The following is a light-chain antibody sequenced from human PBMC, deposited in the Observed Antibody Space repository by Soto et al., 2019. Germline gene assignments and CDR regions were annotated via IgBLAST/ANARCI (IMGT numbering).Light chain of an antibody. V-gene: IGLV2-14*01. CDR3: SSYTSSDTWV. Sequence: QPVLTQPASVSGSPGQSITISCTGTSSDVGGYNHVSWYQQYPGKAPKVKIYEVNNRPSGVSDRFSGSKSGNTASLTISGLQPEDEADYYCSSYTSSDTWVFGGGTKVTVL. CDR2: EVN. J-gene: IGLJ3*02. CDR1: SSDVGGYNH.